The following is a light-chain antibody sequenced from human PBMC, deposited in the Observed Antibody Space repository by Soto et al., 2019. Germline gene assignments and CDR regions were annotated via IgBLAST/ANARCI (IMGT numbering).Light chain of an antibody. CDR3: ASVVVGEDVPRV. CDR1: SSDVGAYDY. V-gene: IGLV2-8*01. Sequence: QSALTQPPSASGSPGQSVTISCTGTSSDVGAYDYVSWYQQHPGKAPKLMIYEINKRPSGVPDRFSGSTTGNTASLTVSGLQADDGGVDDCASVVVGEDVPRVCASGTKVT. J-gene: IGLJ1*01. CDR2: EIN.